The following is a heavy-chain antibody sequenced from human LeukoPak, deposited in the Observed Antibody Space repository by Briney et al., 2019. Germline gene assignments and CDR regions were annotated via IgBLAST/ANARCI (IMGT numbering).Heavy chain of an antibody. CDR1: GFTFRCYG. Sequence: GGSLRLSRTASGFTFRCYGMNWVRQAPGKGLEWVSYISSSGSTLNYADSVKGRFTISRDNAKNYLYPQMNSLRAEDQAVYYCAELGITRIGGVWGKGTTVTISS. CDR2: ISSSGSTL. CDR3: AELGITRIGGV. J-gene: IGHJ6*04. D-gene: IGHD3-10*02. V-gene: IGHV3-48*04.